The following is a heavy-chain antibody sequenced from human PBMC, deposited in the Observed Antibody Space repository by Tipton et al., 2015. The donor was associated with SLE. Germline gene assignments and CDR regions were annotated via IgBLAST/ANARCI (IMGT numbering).Heavy chain of an antibody. Sequence: TLSLTCTVSGYSISSGYYWGWIRQPPGKGLEWIGSIYYSGSTYYNPSLKTRVTMSVDTSKHQFSLKLSSVTAADTAVYYCASNYGGNDYWGQGTLVTVSS. J-gene: IGHJ4*02. D-gene: IGHD4-23*01. CDR1: GYSISSGYY. V-gene: IGHV4-38-2*02. CDR3: ASNYGGNDY. CDR2: IYYSGST.